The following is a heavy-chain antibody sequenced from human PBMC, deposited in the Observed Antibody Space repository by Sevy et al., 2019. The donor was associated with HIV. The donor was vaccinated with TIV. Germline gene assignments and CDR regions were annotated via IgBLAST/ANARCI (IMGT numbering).Heavy chain of an antibody. J-gene: IGHJ4*02. CDR2: ISPHNGDT. CDR3: ARAYCSGGRCYSLAY. D-gene: IGHD2-15*01. Sequence: ASVKVSCKVSGYTFTTYRIFWVREAPGQGLESMGWISPHNGDTDYAQKFQGKVTLITDKSTTTADMERRGLRSDDTAVYFCARAYCSGGRCYSLAYWGQGTLVTVSS. CDR1: GYTFTTYR. V-gene: IGHV1-18*01.